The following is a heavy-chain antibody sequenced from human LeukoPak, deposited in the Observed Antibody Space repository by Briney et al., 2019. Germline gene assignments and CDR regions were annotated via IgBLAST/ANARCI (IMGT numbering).Heavy chain of an antibody. V-gene: IGHV3-21*01. J-gene: IGHJ4*02. CDR1: GFTFSSYV. CDR2: ISSSSSYI. D-gene: IGHD3-22*01. Sequence: PGGSLRLSCAASGFTFSSYVMSWVRQAPGKGLEWVSSISSSSSYIYYADSVKGRFTISRDNAKNSLYLQMNSLRAEDTAVYYCARDLYRIVVVPHYFDYWGQGTLVTVSS. CDR3: ARDLYRIVVVPHYFDY.